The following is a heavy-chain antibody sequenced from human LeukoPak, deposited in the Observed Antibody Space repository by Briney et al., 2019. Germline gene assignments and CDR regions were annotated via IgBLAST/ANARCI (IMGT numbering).Heavy chain of an antibody. CDR1: GGSISSSSYY. CDR2: IYYSGST. V-gene: IGHV4-39*01. J-gene: IGHJ4*02. Sequence: SETLSLTCTVSGGSISSSSYYWGWIRQPPGKGLEWIGSIYYSGSTYYNPSLKSRVTISVDTSKNQFSLKLSSVTAANTAVYYCARRRQFDYWGQGTLVTVSS. CDR3: ARRRQFDY.